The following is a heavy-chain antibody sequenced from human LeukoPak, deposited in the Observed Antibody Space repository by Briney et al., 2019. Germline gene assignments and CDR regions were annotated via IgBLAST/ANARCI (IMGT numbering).Heavy chain of an antibody. D-gene: IGHD6-19*01. CDR2: IYYSGSS. Sequence: SETLSLTFTVSGGSIRSSSYYWGWIRQPPGKGLESIGSIYYSGSSYYNASLKSRGTISVDTSKNQFSLKLNSVTAEDTAVYFCARQVVAVAGTGCFDYWGQGTLVTVSS. CDR3: ARQVVAVAGTGCFDY. J-gene: IGHJ4*02. V-gene: IGHV4-39*01. CDR1: GGSIRSSSYY.